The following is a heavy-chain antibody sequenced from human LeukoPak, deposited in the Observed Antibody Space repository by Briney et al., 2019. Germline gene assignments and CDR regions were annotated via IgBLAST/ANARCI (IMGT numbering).Heavy chain of an antibody. D-gene: IGHD3-22*01. Sequence: GGSLRLSCAASGFTFSSYSMNWVRQAPGKGLEWVSSISSSSSYIYYADSVKGRFTISGDNAKNSLYLQMNSLRAEDTAVYYCARVAGRDYDDAFDIWGQGTMVTVSS. CDR1: GFTFSSYS. CDR3: ARVAGRDYDDAFDI. CDR2: ISSSSSYI. J-gene: IGHJ3*02. V-gene: IGHV3-21*01.